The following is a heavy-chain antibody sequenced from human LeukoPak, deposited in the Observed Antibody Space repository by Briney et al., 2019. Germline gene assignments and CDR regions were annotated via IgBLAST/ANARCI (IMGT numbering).Heavy chain of an antibody. D-gene: IGHD6-13*01. J-gene: IGHJ4*02. CDR1: GYIFTSYG. CDR3: ARGRSAADDLDS. V-gene: IGHV1-18*01. CDR2: ISSYNGQT. Sequence: RASVKVSCKTSGYIFTSYGISWVRQAPGQGLEWLGWISSYNGQTKYAQKVQGRITLTTQLSTCTAYMELRSLKSDDTAIYFCARGRSAADDLDSWGQGTLVTVSS.